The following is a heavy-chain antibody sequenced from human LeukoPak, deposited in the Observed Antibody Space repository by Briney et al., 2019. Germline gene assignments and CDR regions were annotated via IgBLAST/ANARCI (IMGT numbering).Heavy chain of an antibody. CDR3: AREVGAAAGTRDYFDY. CDR1: GGSISSGDYY. D-gene: IGHD6-13*01. Sequence: PSETLSVTCTVSGGSISSGDYYWRWIRQPPGKALECIGYIYYRGSTYYSPSLKGRVTISVDTSKNQFSLKLSSVTAADTAVYYCAREVGAAAGTRDYFDYWGQGTLVTVSS. V-gene: IGHV4-30-4*01. CDR2: IYYRGST. J-gene: IGHJ4*02.